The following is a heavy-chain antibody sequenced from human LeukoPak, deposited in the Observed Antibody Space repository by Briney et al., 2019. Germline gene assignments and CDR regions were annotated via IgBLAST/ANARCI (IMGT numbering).Heavy chain of an antibody. CDR1: GFTLRSYD. D-gene: IGHD5-24*01. J-gene: IGHJ4*02. CDR2: TSGSGVNS. V-gene: IGHV3-23*01. CDR3: AKEARRDGYNLRYFDY. Sequence: GGSLRLSCAASGFTLRSYDMSWVRQAPGKGLEWVAATSGSGVNSYYADSVRGRFTISRDNSKNTLYLQMNSLRAEDTAVYYCAKEARRDGYNLRYFDYWGQGTLVTVSS.